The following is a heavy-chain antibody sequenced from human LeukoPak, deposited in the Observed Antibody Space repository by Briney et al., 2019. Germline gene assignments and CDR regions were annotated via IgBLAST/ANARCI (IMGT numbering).Heavy chain of an antibody. CDR2: ISGSGGST. D-gene: IGHD3-3*01. V-gene: IGHV3-23*01. Sequence: GGSLRLSCAASGFTFSSYAMSWVRQAPGKGLEWVSAISGSGGSTYYADSVKGRFTISGDNSKNTLYLQMNSLRAEDTAVYYCANVPMYYDFWSGYSSHDYWGQGTLVTVSS. CDR1: GFTFSSYA. CDR3: ANVPMYYDFWSGYSSHDY. J-gene: IGHJ4*02.